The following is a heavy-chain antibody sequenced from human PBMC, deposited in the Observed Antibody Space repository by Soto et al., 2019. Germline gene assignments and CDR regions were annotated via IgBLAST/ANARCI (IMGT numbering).Heavy chain of an antibody. CDR1: GYTFTNND. V-gene: IGHV1-8*02. CDR3: ARMESFGSLNWFDP. J-gene: IGHJ5*02. CDR2: MNPGSGDT. Sequence: VKVSCKASGYTFTNNDVSWVRQATGQGLEWMGWMNPGSGDTGYAQKFQGRVTMTRDISIATAYMELNSLTSEDTAIYYCARMESFGSLNWFDPWGQGTLVTVS. D-gene: IGHD5-18*01.